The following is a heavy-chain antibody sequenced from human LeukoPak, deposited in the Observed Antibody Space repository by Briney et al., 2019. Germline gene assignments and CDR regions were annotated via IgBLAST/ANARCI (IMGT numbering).Heavy chain of an antibody. CDR1: GGSISSYY. Sequence: SSETLSLTCTVSGGSISSYYWSWIRQPPGKGLEWIGYIYYSGSTNYNPSLKSRVTISVDTSKNQFSLKLSSVTAADTAVYYCARRVLEMAIIPDAFDIWGQGTMVTVSS. J-gene: IGHJ3*02. V-gene: IGHV4-59*08. CDR2: IYYSGST. CDR3: ARRVLEMAIIPDAFDI. D-gene: IGHD2-21*01.